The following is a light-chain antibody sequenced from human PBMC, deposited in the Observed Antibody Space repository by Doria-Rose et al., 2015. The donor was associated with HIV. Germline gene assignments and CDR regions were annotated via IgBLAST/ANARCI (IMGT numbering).Light chain of an antibody. J-gene: IGKJ5*01. CDR2: DAS. CDR3: QQFYTFPHT. Sequence: TQSPSSLSVSDGDRVTITCRASQDIYTSLAWYQQKPGKAPKLLIFDASRLESGVSSRISGSGSGTDFTLTISSLQPEDFATFYCQQFYTFPHTFGQGTRLEIK. V-gene: IGKV1-13*02. CDR1: QDIYTS.